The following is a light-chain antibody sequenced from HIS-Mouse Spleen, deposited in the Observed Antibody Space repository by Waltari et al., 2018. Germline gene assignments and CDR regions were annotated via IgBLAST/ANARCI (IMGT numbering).Light chain of an antibody. CDR2: QDS. Sequence: SYELTQPPSVSVSPGQTASITCSGDKLGDKYACWYQQKPGQSPVLVIYQDSKRPSGFPWRFSGSNSGNTATLTISGTQAMDEADYYCQAWDSSTFYVFGTGTKVTVL. J-gene: IGLJ1*01. CDR1: KLGDKY. CDR3: QAWDSSTFYV. V-gene: IGLV3-1*01.